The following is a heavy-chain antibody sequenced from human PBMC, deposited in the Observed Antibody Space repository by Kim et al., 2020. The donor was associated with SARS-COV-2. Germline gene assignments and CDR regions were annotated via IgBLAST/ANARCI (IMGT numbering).Heavy chain of an antibody. D-gene: IGHD1-26*01. Sequence: GGSLRLSCAASGFGFSEYSMSWVRQAPGKGLEWISYISPSSGNIYYAESVKGRFTISRDDTKNTLYLQMKSLRAEDTAVYYCVNGFSSSGAGDWGQGTLVTVSS. CDR3: VNGFSSSGAGD. V-gene: IGHV3-21*01. CDR1: GFGFSEYS. J-gene: IGHJ4*02. CDR2: ISPSSGNI.